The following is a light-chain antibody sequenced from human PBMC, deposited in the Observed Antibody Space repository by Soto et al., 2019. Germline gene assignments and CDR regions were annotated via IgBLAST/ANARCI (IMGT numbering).Light chain of an antibody. V-gene: IGKV3-20*01. CDR1: QSVSGSY. CDR2: GAS. CDR3: QQYDNWPRT. Sequence: EIVLTKSPGTLSLSPGERATLSCRASQSVSGSYLAWYQQKPGQAPRLLIYGASSRATGIPDRFSGSGSGTEFTLTISSLQSEDFAVYYCQQYDNWPRTFGQGTKVDIK. J-gene: IGKJ1*01.